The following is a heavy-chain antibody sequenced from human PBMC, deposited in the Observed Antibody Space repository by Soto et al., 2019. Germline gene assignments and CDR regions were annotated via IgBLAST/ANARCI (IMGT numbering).Heavy chain of an antibody. J-gene: IGHJ4*02. CDR1: GFTFSSYA. Sequence: PGGSLRLSCAASGFTFSSYAMHWVRQAPGKGLEWVSGISWNSGSIGYADSVKGRFTISRDNAKNSLYLQMNSLRAEDTALYYCAKGVAYNWNHIVFDYWGQGTLVTVSS. V-gene: IGHV3-9*01. CDR2: ISWNSGSI. CDR3: AKGVAYNWNHIVFDY. D-gene: IGHD1-20*01.